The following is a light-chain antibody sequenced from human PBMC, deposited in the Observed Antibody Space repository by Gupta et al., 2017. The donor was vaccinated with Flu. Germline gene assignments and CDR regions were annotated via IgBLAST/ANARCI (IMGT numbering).Light chain of an antibody. CDR3: GSLESNVNHFYV. J-gene: IGLJ1*01. CDR2: RNN. Sequence: QSVLTQPPSVSGTPGQRVTISCSGSSLNIGRHDVWWYQQGPGTAPRLLLYRNNGRPTEDPDRFSGSKSGASASVTITGLRSEDEADYYCGSLESNVNHFYVFGTGTKFIVL. CDR1: SLNIGRHD. V-gene: IGLV1-47*01.